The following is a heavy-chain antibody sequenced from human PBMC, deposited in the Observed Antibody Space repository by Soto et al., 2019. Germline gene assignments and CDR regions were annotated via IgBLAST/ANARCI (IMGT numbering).Heavy chain of an antibody. CDR2: ISGSGGGT. J-gene: IGHJ4*02. Sequence: PGGSLRLSCAASGFTFSSYAMSRIRQAPGKGLEWVSAISGSGGGTYYVDSVKGRFTISRDNSKNTLYLQMNSLRAEDSALYYCAKDHESDYWGQGTLVTVSS. CDR3: AKDHESDY. V-gene: IGHV3-23*01. CDR1: GFTFSSYA.